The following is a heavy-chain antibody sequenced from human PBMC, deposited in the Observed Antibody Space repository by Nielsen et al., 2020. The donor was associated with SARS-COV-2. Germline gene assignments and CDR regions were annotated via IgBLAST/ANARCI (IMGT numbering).Heavy chain of an antibody. V-gene: IGHV3-9*01. Sequence: GGSLRLSCAASGFTFDDYAMHWVRQAPGKGLEWVSGISWNSGSIGYADSVKGRFTISRDNAKNSLYLQMNSLRAEDTAVYYCANLGAAAGSNYYGMDVWGQGTTVTVSS. CDR3: ANLGAAAGSNYYGMDV. J-gene: IGHJ6*02. CDR2: ISWNSGSI. D-gene: IGHD6-13*01. CDR1: GFTFDDYA.